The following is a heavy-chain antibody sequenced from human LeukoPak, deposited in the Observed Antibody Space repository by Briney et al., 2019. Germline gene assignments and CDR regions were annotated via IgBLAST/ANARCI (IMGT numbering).Heavy chain of an antibody. CDR3: ATTIFGVVRKQPFDY. CDR1: GYTFTSYD. CDR2: MNPNSGNT. V-gene: IGHV1-8*01. Sequence: ASVKVSCKASGYTFTSYDINWVRQATGQGLEWMGWMNPNSGNTGYAQKFQGRVTMTRNTSTSTAYMELSSLRSEDTAVYYCATTIFGVVRKQPFDYWGQGTLVTVSS. J-gene: IGHJ4*02. D-gene: IGHD3-3*01.